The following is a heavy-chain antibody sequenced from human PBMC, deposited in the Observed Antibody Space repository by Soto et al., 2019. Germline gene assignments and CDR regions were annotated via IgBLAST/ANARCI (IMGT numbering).Heavy chain of an antibody. Sequence: EVQLVESGEDLVQPGGSLRLSCVASGFTFSNSAMYWVRQAPGKGLECVSSISSNGGSTYYADSVKGRFTISRDNSKNMLYLQMGSLRADDMAVYYCATVGNYGNFDYWGQGTLVTVSS. CDR3: ATVGNYGNFDY. D-gene: IGHD3-10*01. CDR2: ISSNGGST. J-gene: IGHJ4*02. CDR1: GFTFSNSA. V-gene: IGHV3-64*02.